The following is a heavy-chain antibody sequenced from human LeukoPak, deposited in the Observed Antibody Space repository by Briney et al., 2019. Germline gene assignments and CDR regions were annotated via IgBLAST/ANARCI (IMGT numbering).Heavy chain of an antibody. D-gene: IGHD3-22*01. J-gene: IGHJ3*02. CDR3: ARNDSSLGAEAFDI. CDR1: GGSISSSSYY. V-gene: IGHV4-39*01. Sequence: SETLSPTCTVSGGSISSSSYYWGWIRQPPGKGLERIGSIYYSGSTHYNPSLKSRVTISVDTSKNQFSLKLSSVTAADTAVYYCARNDSSLGAEAFDIWGQGTMVTVSS. CDR2: IYYSGST.